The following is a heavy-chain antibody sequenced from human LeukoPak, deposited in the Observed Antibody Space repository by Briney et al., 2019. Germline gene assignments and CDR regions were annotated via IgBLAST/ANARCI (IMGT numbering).Heavy chain of an antibody. Sequence: GGSLRLSCAASGFTVSSNYMSWVRQAPGKGLEWVSVIYSGGSTYYADSVKGRFTISRDNSKNTLYLQMNSLRAEDTAVYYCARDPRRSKGGLGELWNWGQGTLVTVSS. CDR2: IYSGGST. CDR1: GFTVSSNY. D-gene: IGHD3-10*01. V-gene: IGHV3-53*01. CDR3: ARDPRRSKGGLGELWN. J-gene: IGHJ4*02.